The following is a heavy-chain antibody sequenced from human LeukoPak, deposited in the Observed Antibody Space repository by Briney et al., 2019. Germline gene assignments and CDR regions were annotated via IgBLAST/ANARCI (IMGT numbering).Heavy chain of an antibody. CDR2: IIPIFGTA. CDR3: ARDPEPPSSSGPPYNWFDP. Sequence: SVKVSCKASGGTFSSYAISWVRQAPGQGLEWMGGIIPIFGTANYAQKFQGRVTITADESTSTAYTELSSLRSEDTAVYYCARDPEPPSSSGPPYNWFDPWGQGTLVTVSS. J-gene: IGHJ5*02. CDR1: GGTFSSYA. D-gene: IGHD6-13*01. V-gene: IGHV1-69*01.